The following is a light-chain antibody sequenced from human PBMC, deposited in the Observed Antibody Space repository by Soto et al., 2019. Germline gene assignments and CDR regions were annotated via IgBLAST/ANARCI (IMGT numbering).Light chain of an antibody. Sequence: EIVLIPSPSTLSSFPGDRVTLSCRASQYINTRLAWYRHRPAQAPRLLIYQASIRSAGIPARFSASGSGTDFTLTISDVQPEDFARYYCHQRQSWPPTFGQGTKVDIK. CDR3: HQRQSWPPT. J-gene: IGKJ1*01. CDR2: QAS. CDR1: QYINTR. V-gene: IGKV3-11*01.